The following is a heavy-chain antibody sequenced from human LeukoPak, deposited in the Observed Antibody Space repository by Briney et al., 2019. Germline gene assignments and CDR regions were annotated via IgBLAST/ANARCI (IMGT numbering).Heavy chain of an antibody. J-gene: IGHJ3*02. Sequence: PGGSLRLSCAASGFTFSSYAMSWVRQAPGKGLEWVSAISGSGGSTYYADSVKGRFTISRDSSKNTLYLQMNSLRAEDTAVYYCAKEGYQLPNNQTDVLLWFGELLDPFDIWGQGTMVTVSS. V-gene: IGHV3-23*01. CDR1: GFTFSSYA. CDR3: AKEGYQLPNNQTDVLLWFGELLDPFDI. D-gene: IGHD3-10*01. CDR2: ISGSGGST.